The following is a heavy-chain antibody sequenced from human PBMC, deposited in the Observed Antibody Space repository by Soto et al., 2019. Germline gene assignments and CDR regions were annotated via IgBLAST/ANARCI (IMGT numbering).Heavy chain of an antibody. V-gene: IGHV2-5*02. J-gene: IGHJ5*01. CDR1: GFSLSTSGAA. Sequence: QITLKESGPTLVNPTQTLTLTCTFSGFSLSTSGAAVGWIRQPPGKALEWLALVYWDDDKRYSPSIKNRVTITKDTSNNQVVLTLTNAEPVDTAPYYCAHRQLVRFFGLVTQTDVWFDSWGQGTLGAVPS. CDR3: AHRQLVRFFGLVTQTDVWFDS. CDR2: VYWDDDK. D-gene: IGHD3-3*01.